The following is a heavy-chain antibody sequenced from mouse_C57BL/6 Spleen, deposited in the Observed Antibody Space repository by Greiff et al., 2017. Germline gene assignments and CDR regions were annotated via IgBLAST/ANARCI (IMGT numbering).Heavy chain of an antibody. CDR2: IRNKANGYTT. D-gene: IGHD2-1*01. CDR3: ARLAYGNYFDY. J-gene: IGHJ2*01. CDR1: GFTFTDYY. V-gene: IGHV7-3*01. Sequence: EVKLVESGGGLVQPGGSLSLSCAASGFTFTDYYMSWVRQPPGKALEWLGFIRNKANGYTTEYSASVKGRFTISRDNSQSILYLQMNALRAEDSATYYCARLAYGNYFDYWGQGTTLTVSS.